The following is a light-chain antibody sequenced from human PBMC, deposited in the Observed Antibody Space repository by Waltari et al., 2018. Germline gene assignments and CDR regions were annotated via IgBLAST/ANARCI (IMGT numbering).Light chain of an antibody. V-gene: IGLV10-54*04. CDR2: RNN. CDR3: SAWDTSLGAVL. J-gene: IGLJ2*01. Sequence: QAGLTQPPSVSKDLRQTATLTSTGNSNNVGNQGAAWLQQHQGHPPKLLSYRNNDRPSGISERFSASRSGNTASLTITGLQPEDEADYYCSAWDTSLGAVLFGGGTKLTVL. CDR1: SNNVGNQG.